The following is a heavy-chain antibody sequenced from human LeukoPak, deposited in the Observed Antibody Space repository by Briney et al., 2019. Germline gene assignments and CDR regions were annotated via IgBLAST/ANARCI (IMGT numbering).Heavy chain of an antibody. V-gene: IGHV3-74*01. Sequence: PGGSLRLSCAASGFTFSSYWMHWVRQAPGKGLVWVSRINSDGSSTSYADSVKGRFTISRDNSKNTLYLQMNSLRAEDTAVYYCAKSGSSSSRFQHWGQGTLVTVSS. CDR1: GFTFSSYW. CDR2: INSDGSST. D-gene: IGHD6-13*01. CDR3: AKSGSSSSRFQH. J-gene: IGHJ1*01.